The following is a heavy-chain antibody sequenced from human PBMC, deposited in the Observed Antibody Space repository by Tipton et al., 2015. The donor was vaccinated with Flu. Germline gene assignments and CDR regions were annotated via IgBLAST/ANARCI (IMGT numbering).Heavy chain of an antibody. Sequence: SLRLSCLASGFAFSSHAMHWVRQTPGKGLEWVGIIWDDGNNEYYGDSVKGRFTISRDNSNNRLHLQMNNLRVEDTGVYYCARAIWSSSGYADNWGQGTLVTVSS. J-gene: IGHJ4*02. CDR1: GFAFSSHA. CDR3: ARAIWSSSGYADN. D-gene: IGHD3-22*01. CDR2: IWDDGNNE. V-gene: IGHV3-33*01.